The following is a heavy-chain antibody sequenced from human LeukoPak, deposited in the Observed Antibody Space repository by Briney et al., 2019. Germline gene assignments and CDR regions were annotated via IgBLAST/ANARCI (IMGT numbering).Heavy chain of an antibody. V-gene: IGHV4-31*03. D-gene: IGHD6-13*01. CDR1: GGSISSGGYY. Sequence: PSQTLSLTCTVSGGSISSGGYYWSWIRQHPGKGLEWIGYIYYSGSTYYNPSLKSRVTISVDASKNQFPLKLSSVTAADTAVYYCARGLGRRIAAAGNFEVVWFDPWGQGTLVTVSS. CDR3: ARGLGRRIAAAGNFEVVWFDP. J-gene: IGHJ5*02. CDR2: IYYSGST.